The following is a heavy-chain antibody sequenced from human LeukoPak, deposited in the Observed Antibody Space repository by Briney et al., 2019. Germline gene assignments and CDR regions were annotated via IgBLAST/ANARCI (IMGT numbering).Heavy chain of an antibody. CDR3: ARDANPNYDRHGWFDP. CDR1: GYTFTSYY. V-gene: IGHV1-46*01. D-gene: IGHD3-16*01. CDR2: INPSGGST. J-gene: IGHJ5*02. Sequence: ASVKVSCKASGYTFTSYYMHWVRQAPGQGLEWMGIINPSGGSTSYAQKFQGRVTMTRDMSTSTVYMELSSLRSEDTAVYYCARDANPNYDRHGWFDPWGQGTLVTVSS.